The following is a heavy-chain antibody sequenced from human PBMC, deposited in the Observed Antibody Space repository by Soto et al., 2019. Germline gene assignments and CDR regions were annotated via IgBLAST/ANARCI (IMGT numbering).Heavy chain of an antibody. V-gene: IGHV3-30-3*01. Sequence: GGSLRLSCAASGFTFSSYAMHWVRQAPGKGLEWVAVISYDGSNKYYADSVKGRFTISRDNSKNTLYLQMNSLRAEDTAVYYCARVGEFDYWGQGTLVTVSS. CDR2: ISYDGSNK. J-gene: IGHJ4*02. D-gene: IGHD3-16*01. CDR1: GFTFSSYA. CDR3: ARVGEFDY.